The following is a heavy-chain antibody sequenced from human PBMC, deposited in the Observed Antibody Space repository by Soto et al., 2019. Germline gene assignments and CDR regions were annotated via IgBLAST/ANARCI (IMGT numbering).Heavy chain of an antibody. CDR1: GFTFSSYA. D-gene: IGHD3-10*01. CDR3: AKDKKRGVIISHFDY. J-gene: IGHJ4*02. V-gene: IGHV3-23*01. Sequence: GGSLRLSCAASGFTFSSYAMSWVRQAPGKGLEWVSAISGSGGSTYYADSVKGRFTISRDNSKNTLYLQMNSLRAEDTAVYYCAKDKKRGVIISHFDYWGQGTLVTVSS. CDR2: ISGSGGST.